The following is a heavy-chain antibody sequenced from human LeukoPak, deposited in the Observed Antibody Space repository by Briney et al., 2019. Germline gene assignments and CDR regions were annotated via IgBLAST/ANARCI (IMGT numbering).Heavy chain of an antibody. J-gene: IGHJ4*02. Sequence: PSETLSLTCTVSGGSISSYYWSWIRQPPGKGLEWIGYIYYSGSTNYNPSLKSRVTISVDTSKNQFSLKLSSVTAADTAVYYCARDRSRYSSRYFDFWGQGTLVTVSS. CDR1: GGSISSYY. CDR3: ARDRSRYSSRYFDF. V-gene: IGHV4-59*01. D-gene: IGHD6-19*01. CDR2: IYYSGST.